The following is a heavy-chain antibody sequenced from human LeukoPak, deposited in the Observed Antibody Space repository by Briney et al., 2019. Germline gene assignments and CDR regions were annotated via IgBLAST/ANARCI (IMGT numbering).Heavy chain of an antibody. V-gene: IGHV1-2*02. CDR3: ARDFVLYPGERSGLLRDYYDY. D-gene: IGHD3-22*01. CDR2: INPNTGGT. CDR1: GYTFTGHY. Sequence: EASVKVSCKTSGYTFTGHYMHWVRQVPGEGLEYMGWINPNTGGTNYAQRFQGRVTMTRDTSISTAYMELSRLISDDTAVYYCARDFVLYPGERSGLLRDYYDYWGQGTLVTVSS. J-gene: IGHJ4*02.